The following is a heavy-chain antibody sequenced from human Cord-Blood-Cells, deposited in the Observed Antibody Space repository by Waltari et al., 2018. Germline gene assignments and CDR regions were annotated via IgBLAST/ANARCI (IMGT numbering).Heavy chain of an antibody. D-gene: IGHD1-1*01. Sequence: QVQLVESGGGVVQPGRSLRLSCAASGFTFSSSAMHWVRQAPGKGLEWVAVISYDGSNKYYADSVKGRFTISRDNSKNTLYLQMNSLRAEDTAVYYCAREKTENDAFDIWGQGTMVTVSS. V-gene: IGHV3-30-3*01. CDR2: ISYDGSNK. CDR1: GFTFSSSA. J-gene: IGHJ3*02. CDR3: AREKTENDAFDI.